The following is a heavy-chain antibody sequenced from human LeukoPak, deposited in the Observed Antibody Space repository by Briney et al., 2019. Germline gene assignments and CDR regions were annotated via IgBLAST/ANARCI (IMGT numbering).Heavy chain of an antibody. CDR1: GGSISYYY. CDR3: ARGGTYNDILSFDP. CDR2: IYYTGST. V-gene: IGHV4-59*01. Sequence: SETLSLTCTVSGGSISYYYWTWIRQSPGKGLEWIGQIYYTGSTYYNPSLKRRVTISVDTSRNQFSLNLTSVTAADTAVCYCARGGTYNDILSFDPWGQGTLVTVSS. D-gene: IGHD3-9*01. J-gene: IGHJ5*02.